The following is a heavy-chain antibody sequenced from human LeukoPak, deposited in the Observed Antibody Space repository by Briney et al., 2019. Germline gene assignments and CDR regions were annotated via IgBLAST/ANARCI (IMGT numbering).Heavy chain of an antibody. D-gene: IGHD5-18*01. CDR3: ARSGYSYSFPRSFPLNFDY. CDR1: GYTFTSYA. Sequence: ASVKVSCKASGYTFTSYAISWVRQAPGQGLEWMGGIIPIFGTANYAQKFQGRVTITTDESTSTAYMELSSLRSEDTAVYYCARSGYSYSFPRSFPLNFDYWGQGTLVTVSS. J-gene: IGHJ4*02. V-gene: IGHV1-69*05. CDR2: IIPIFGTA.